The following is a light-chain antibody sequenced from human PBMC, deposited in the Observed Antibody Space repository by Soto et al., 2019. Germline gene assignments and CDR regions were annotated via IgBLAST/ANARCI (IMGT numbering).Light chain of an antibody. V-gene: IGKV3-15*01. CDR1: QSVSSSN. Sequence: EIVLTQSPGTLSLSPGERATLSCRASQSVSSSNLAWYQQKPGQAPRLLIYGASTRATGIPARFSGSGSGTEFTLTISSLQSEDFAVYYCQQYNNWLWTFGQGTKVDIK. CDR2: GAS. CDR3: QQYNNWLWT. J-gene: IGKJ1*01.